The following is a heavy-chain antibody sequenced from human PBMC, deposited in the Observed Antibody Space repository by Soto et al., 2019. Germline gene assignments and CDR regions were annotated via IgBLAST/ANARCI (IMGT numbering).Heavy chain of an antibody. D-gene: IGHD3-10*01. CDR3: VRRHGLTIDAYY. V-gene: IGHV4-59*08. CDR1: GGSISSYY. J-gene: IGHJ4*02. CDR2: IYYSGST. Sequence: PSETLSLTCTVSGGSISSYYWSWIRQPPRKGLEWIGYIYYSGSTNYNPSLKSRVTISVDTSKNQFSLKLTSVTAADTAVYYCVRRHGLTIDAYYWGQGTLVTVSS.